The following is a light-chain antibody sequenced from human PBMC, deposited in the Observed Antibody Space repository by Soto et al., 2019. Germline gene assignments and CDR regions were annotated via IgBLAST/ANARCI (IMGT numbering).Light chain of an antibody. CDR2: AVS. J-gene: IGKJ1*01. CDR1: ETVSEDQ. CDR3: QQYGSSRWT. Sequence: EILLTQSPGTLALSPGQSATLSCRTRETVSEDQLAWYQQKPGQAPRLVIFAVSIRAPGIPDRFSGSGSGTDFTLTINRLEREDFAVYYCQQYGSSRWTFGQGTNV. V-gene: IGKV3-20*01.